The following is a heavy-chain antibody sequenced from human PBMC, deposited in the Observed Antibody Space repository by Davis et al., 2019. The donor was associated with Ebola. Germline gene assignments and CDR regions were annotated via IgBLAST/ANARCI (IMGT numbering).Heavy chain of an antibody. J-gene: IGHJ6*02. Sequence: GGSLRLSCAASGFTFSNYAMSWVRQAPGKGLEWVSGISGSGATTYYADSVKGRFTISRDNSKNTLYLQMNSLRAADTAIYYCANGGARYFYHYYGMDVWGQGTTVTVSS. CDR3: ANGGARYFYHYYGMDV. V-gene: IGHV3-23*01. CDR2: ISGSGATT. CDR1: GFTFSNYA. D-gene: IGHD2/OR15-2a*01.